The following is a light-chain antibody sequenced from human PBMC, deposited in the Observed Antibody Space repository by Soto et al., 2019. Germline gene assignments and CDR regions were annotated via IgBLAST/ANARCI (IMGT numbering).Light chain of an antibody. CDR1: SSDVGAYDF. CDR3: SSYTTSSTRV. V-gene: IGLV2-14*03. Sequence: QSVLTQPASVSGSPGQSITISCTGTSSDVGAYDFVSWYQQHPDKAPKLMIYEVSNRPSGVSHRFSGSKSVNTATLTISGLQAEVEADYYCSSYTTSSTRVFGTGTKVTVL. J-gene: IGLJ1*01. CDR2: EVS.